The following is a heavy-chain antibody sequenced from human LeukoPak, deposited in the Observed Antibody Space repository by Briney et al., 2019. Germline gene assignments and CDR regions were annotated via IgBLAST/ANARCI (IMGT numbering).Heavy chain of an antibody. D-gene: IGHD1-26*01. V-gene: IGHV1-2*02. Sequence: GSSVNVSCKTPEGTFNNYAITWVRQAPGQGLEWMRWINPKSGGANYAQKFQGRVTMTWDTSISTAYMELSRLRSEDTAVYYCAREGSGSYSLDYWGQGTLVTVSS. CDR1: EGTFNNYA. CDR2: INPKSGGA. J-gene: IGHJ4*02. CDR3: AREGSGSYSLDY.